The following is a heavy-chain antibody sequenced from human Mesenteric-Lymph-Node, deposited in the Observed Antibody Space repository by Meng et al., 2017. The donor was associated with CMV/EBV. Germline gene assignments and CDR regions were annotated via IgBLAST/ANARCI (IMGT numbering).Heavy chain of an antibody. V-gene: IGHV4-61*01. CDR1: GGSVSSDNSY. CDR2: IYYSGST. Sequence: SETLSLTCTVPGGSVSSDNSYWTWIRQPPGKGLEWIGYIYYSGSTNYNPSLKSRVTISVDTSKNQFSLKLSSVTAADTAVYYCARGYSSGFVAGWGQGTMVTVSS. D-gene: IGHD6-19*01. CDR3: ARGYSSGFVAG. J-gene: IGHJ3*01.